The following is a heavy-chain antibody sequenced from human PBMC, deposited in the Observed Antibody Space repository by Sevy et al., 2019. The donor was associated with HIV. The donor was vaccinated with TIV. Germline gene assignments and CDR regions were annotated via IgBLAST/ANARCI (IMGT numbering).Heavy chain of an antibody. CDR3: ASPLLYWLY. V-gene: IGHV4-39*01. CDR2: IYYSGST. D-gene: IGHD2-8*02. J-gene: IGHJ4*02. CDR1: GVSISSSSYY. Sequence: SETLSLTCTVSGVSISSSSYYWGWIRQPPGKGLEWIGSIYYSGSTYYNPSLKGRVTISVDTSKNQFSLKLSSVTAADTAVYYCASPLLYWLYWGQGTLVTVSS.